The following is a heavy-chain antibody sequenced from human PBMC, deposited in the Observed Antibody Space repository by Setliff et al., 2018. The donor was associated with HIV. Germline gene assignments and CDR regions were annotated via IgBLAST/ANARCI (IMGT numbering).Heavy chain of an antibody. V-gene: IGHV1-8*02. CDR3: AREGLWFGDRGYFMDV. D-gene: IGHD3-10*01. CDR2: MTPYSGNT. J-gene: IGHJ6*03. Sequence: ASVKVSCKTSGDTFTSYDINWVRQAAGHGLEWMGWMTPYSGNTGYAQKFQGRVTMTTDTSTSTVYMELRSLISDDTAVYYCAREGLWFGDRGYFMDVWGKGTAVTVSS. CDR1: GDTFTSYD.